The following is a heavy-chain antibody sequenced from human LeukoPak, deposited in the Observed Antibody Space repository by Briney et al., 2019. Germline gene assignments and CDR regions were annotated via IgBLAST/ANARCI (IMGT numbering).Heavy chain of an antibody. J-gene: IGHJ4*02. CDR3: AREGGITVAGKFDS. V-gene: IGHV3-30*02. Sequence: GGSLRLSCAASGLTFSTSGMHWVGQAPGKGLEWVEFIQYDESDKYYADSVRGRFTISRDNSKNTLYLQMNSLRAEDTAVYYCAREGGITVAGKFDSWGQGTLVTVSS. CDR2: IQYDESDK. D-gene: IGHD6-19*01. CDR1: GLTFSTSG.